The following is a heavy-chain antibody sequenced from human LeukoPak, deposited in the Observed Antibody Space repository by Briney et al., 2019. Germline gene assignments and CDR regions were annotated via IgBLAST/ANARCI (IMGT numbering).Heavy chain of an antibody. J-gene: IGHJ4*02. CDR1: GYTFTSYY. D-gene: IGHD3-16*02. CDR3: ARAGYDYVWGSYRPGAFDY. CDR2: INPSGGST. V-gene: IGHV1-46*01. Sequence: GASVKVSCTASGYTFTSYYMHWVRQAPGQGPEWMGIINPSGGSTSYAQKFQGRVTMTRDTSTSTVYMELSSLRSEDTAVYYCARAGYDYVWGSYRPGAFDYWGQGTLVTVSS.